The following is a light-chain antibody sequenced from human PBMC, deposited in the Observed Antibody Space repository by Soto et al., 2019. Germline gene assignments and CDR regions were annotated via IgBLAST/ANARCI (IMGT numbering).Light chain of an antibody. V-gene: IGKV3-20*01. CDR1: QSVSSSY. J-gene: IGKJ1*01. CDR2: GAS. Sequence: EIVLTQSPGTLSLSPGERATISCRAIQSVSSSYLAWYQQKPDQAPRLLIYGASSRATGIPDRFSGSGSGTDFTLTISRLEPEDFAVYYCQQYGSSPRTFGQGTKV. CDR3: QQYGSSPRT.